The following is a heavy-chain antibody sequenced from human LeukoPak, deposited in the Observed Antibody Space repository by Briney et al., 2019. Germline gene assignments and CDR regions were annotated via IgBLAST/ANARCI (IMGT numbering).Heavy chain of an antibody. CDR3: ARVPADTAHGFDY. Sequence: SETLSLTCTVSGGSISSGGYSWSWIRQHPGKGLEWIGYVYYSGSTYYNPSLKSRVTISVDTSKNQFSLKLSSVTAADTAVYYCARVPADTAHGFDYWGQGTLVTVSS. CDR2: VYYSGST. CDR1: GGSISSGGYS. J-gene: IGHJ4*02. D-gene: IGHD5-18*01. V-gene: IGHV4-31*03.